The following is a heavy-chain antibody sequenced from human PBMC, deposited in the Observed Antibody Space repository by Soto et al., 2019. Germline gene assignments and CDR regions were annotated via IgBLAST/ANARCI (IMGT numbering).Heavy chain of an antibody. J-gene: IGHJ4*02. D-gene: IGHD6-19*01. V-gene: IGHV4-61*01. CDR2: IFYNGTA. Sequence: SETLSLTCSVSGGSVSNGSFHWSWIRQPPGKGLQFIGSIFYNGTANYSPSLKNRVSISIDTSQSQFFLQLISVAAADTAVYYCARIGGWYDIDFWGQGSLVTVSS. CDR3: ARIGGWYDIDF. CDR1: GGSVSNGSFH.